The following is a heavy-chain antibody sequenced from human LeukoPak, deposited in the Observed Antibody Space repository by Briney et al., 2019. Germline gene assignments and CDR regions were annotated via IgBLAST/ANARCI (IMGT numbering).Heavy chain of an antibody. CDR2: IRYDGSNK. V-gene: IGHV3-30*02. Sequence: GGSLRLSCAASGFTFSSYGMHRVRQAPGKGLEWVAFIRYDGSNKYYADSVKGRFTISRDNSKNTLYLQMNSLRAEDTAVYYCAKDFSGSFITIFGVVQNAFDIWGQGTMVTVSS. CDR1: GFTFSSYG. CDR3: AKDFSGSFITIFGVVQNAFDI. J-gene: IGHJ3*02. D-gene: IGHD3-3*01.